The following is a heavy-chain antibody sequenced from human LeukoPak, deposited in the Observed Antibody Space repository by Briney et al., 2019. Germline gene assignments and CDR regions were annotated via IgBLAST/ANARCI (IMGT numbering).Heavy chain of an antibody. V-gene: IGHV3-23*01. CDR1: GFTFSSHV. Sequence: AGCSLRLSCAASGFTFSSHVMSWVRQAPVKGLEWVSGIRCGGDNTYYADSVKGRFTISRDNSKNTLYLQMNGLRAEDTGVYYFSLQAEDGIRGPDSFDFWGQGTLVTVSS. D-gene: IGHD1-1*01. J-gene: IGHJ4*02. CDR3: SLQAEDGIRGPDSFDF. CDR2: IRCGGDNT.